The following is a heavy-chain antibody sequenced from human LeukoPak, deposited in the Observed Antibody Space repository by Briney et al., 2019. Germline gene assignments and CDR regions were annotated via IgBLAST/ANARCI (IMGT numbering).Heavy chain of an antibody. CDR1: GFTFSGFS. CDR3: ARAGSHWHYVY. CDR2: IKQDGSER. V-gene: IGHV3-7*01. Sequence: GGSLRLSWAASGFTFSGFSMSWVRQSPTKGLEWVANIKQDGSERYYVDSVKGRFTISRDNAKNSLSLQMNKLRVEDTAVYYCARAGSHWHYVYWGQGTVVTVSS. D-gene: IGHD3-10*01. J-gene: IGHJ4*02.